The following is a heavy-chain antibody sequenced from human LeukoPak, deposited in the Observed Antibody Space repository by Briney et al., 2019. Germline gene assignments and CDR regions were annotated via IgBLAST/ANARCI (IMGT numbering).Heavy chain of an antibody. CDR1: GGSISSYY. J-gene: IGHJ4*02. D-gene: IGHD3-22*01. Sequence: SETLSLTCTVSGGSISSYYWSWIRQPPGKGLEWIGYIYYSGSANYNPSLKSRVTISVDTSKNQFSLKLSSVTAADTAVYYCARATYYYDSSGYYYFDYWGQGTLVTVSS. V-gene: IGHV4-59*01. CDR3: ARATYYYDSSGYYYFDY. CDR2: IYYSGSA.